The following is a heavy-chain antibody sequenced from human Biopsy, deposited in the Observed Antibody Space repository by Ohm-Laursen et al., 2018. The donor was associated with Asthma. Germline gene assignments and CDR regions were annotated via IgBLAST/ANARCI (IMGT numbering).Heavy chain of an antibody. J-gene: IGHJ6*02. V-gene: IGHV3-9*01. CDR3: ARKIAARGGMGV. Sequence: SLRLSCTASGFTFDDYAMHWVRQAPGKGLEWVSGVSWNSGSIDYADSVKGRFTISRDNSKNTLYLQMNSLRAEDTAVYYCARKIAARGGMGVWGQGTTVTVSS. D-gene: IGHD6-6*01. CDR2: VSWNSGSI. CDR1: GFTFDDYA.